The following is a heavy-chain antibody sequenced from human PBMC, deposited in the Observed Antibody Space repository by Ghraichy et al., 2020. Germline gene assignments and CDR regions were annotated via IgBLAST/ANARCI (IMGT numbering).Heavy chain of an antibody. CDR2: IYYSGST. J-gene: IGHJ4*02. V-gene: IGHV4-59*01. Sequence: ETLSLTCTVSGGSISSYYWSWIRQPPGKGLEWIGYIYYSGSTNYNPSLKSRVTISVDTSKNQFSLKLSSVTAADTAVYYCAGGGWAQWELIFDYWGQGTLVTVSS. D-gene: IGHD1-26*01. CDR1: GGSISSYY. CDR3: AGGGWAQWELIFDY.